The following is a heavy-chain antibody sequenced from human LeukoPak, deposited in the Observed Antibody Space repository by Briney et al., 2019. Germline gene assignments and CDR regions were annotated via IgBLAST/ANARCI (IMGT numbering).Heavy chain of an antibody. Sequence: SETLSLTCTVSGGSISSGGYYWSWIRQHPERGLEWIGYIYYSGSTNSNPSLKSRVIISVDTSKNQFSLKLSSVTAADTAVYYCAREVRPTRWYFDLWGRGALVTVSS. CDR1: GGSISSGGYY. CDR3: AREVRPTRWYFDL. CDR2: IYYSGST. V-gene: IGHV4-61*08. J-gene: IGHJ2*01.